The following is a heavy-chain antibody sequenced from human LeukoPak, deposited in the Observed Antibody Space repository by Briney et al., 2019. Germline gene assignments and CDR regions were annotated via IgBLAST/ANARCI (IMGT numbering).Heavy chain of an antibody. Sequence: GASVKVSCKASGYTFTGYYMHWVRQAPGQGLEWMGWINPNSGGTNYAQKFQGRVTMTRDTSISTAYMELSRLRSDDTAVYYCARAGSRITMIVVALNNWFDPWGRGTLVTVSS. V-gene: IGHV1-2*02. J-gene: IGHJ5*02. CDR3: ARAGSRITMIVVALNNWFDP. CDR1: GYTFTGYY. CDR2: INPNSGGT. D-gene: IGHD3-22*01.